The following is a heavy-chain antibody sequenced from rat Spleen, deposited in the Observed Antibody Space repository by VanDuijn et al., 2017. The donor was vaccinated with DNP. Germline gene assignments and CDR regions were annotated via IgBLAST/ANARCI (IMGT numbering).Heavy chain of an antibody. CDR3: TTDSAY. Sequence: EVQLVESGGGLVRPGRSLKLSCAASGFTFSDYYMAWVRQAPTKGLEWVAYISYDGGSTYYGDSVKGRFTISRDDAKDTLSLQMNSLRSEDTATYYCTTDSAYWGQGTLVTVSS. V-gene: IGHV5-20*01. CDR1: GFTFSDYY. CDR2: ISYDGGST. J-gene: IGHJ3*01.